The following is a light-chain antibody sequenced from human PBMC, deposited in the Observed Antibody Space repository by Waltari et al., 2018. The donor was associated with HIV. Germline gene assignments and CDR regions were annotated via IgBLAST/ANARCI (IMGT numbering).Light chain of an antibody. CDR2: GAS. CDR1: RTVTSNY. CDR3: QQYGSSPFT. V-gene: IGKV3-20*01. J-gene: IGKJ3*01. Sequence: EIVLTQSPGTLSVSPGERITLSCRASRTVTSNYLAWYQQIPGQSPRLLIYGASSRATAVPDKFSGSGSGTDFTLTISRLEPEEFAVYYCQQYGSSPFTFGPGTKVEIK.